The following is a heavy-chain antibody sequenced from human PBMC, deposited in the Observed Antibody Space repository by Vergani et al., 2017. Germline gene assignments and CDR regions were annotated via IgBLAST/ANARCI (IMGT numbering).Heavy chain of an antibody. CDR2: INYVGRT. D-gene: IGHD3-10*01. CDR1: GFTFGDYY. V-gene: IGHV4-38-2*01. Sequence: QVQLMESGGGVVQPGRSLRLSCAASGFTFGDYYMAWIRQSPGKGLEWIGSINYVGRTYYIPSLQSRATVFVDTSKNQFSLNLTSVTAADTAVYYCARGRGDNWYFDLWGRGTLVTVSS. CDR3: ARGRGDNWYFDL. J-gene: IGHJ2*01.